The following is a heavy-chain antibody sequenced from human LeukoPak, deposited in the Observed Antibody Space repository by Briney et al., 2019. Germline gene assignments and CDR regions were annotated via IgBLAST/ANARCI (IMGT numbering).Heavy chain of an antibody. Sequence: GGSLRLSCAASGFTLSTYSMNWVRQAPGKGLEWVSSISLSSTYIYYADSVKGRFTISRDNAKNSLYLQMSSLRAEDTAMYYCARDMSPCSAGACYSDYWGQGTLVTVSS. D-gene: IGHD2-15*01. CDR3: ARDMSPCSAGACYSDY. CDR1: GFTLSTYS. V-gene: IGHV3-21*01. J-gene: IGHJ4*02. CDR2: ISLSSTYI.